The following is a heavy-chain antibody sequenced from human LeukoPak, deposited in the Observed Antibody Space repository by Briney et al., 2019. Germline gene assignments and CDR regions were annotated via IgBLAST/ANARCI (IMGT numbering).Heavy chain of an antibody. J-gene: IGHJ5*02. CDR2: MNPNSSNT. CDR1: GYTFTSYD. V-gene: IGHV1-8*01. Sequence: GASVKVSCKASGYTFTSYDINWVRQATGQGREWMGWMNPNSSNTGYAQKFQGRVTMTRNTSISTAYMELSSLRSEDTAVYYCARGPAPHYGSGSSWFDPWGQGTLVTVSS. CDR3: ARGPAPHYGSGSSWFDP. D-gene: IGHD3-10*01.